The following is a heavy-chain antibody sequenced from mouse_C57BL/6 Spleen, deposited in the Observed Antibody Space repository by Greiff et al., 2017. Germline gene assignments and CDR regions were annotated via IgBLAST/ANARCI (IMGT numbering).Heavy chain of an antibody. V-gene: IGHV1-77*01. D-gene: IGHD2-4*01. CDR2: IGPGSGST. CDR1: GYTFTDYY. Sequence: QVQLQQSGAELVKPGASVKISCKASGYTFTDYYITWVKQRPGQGLEWIGKIGPGSGSTYYNEKFKGKATLTADKSSSTAYMQLSSLTSEDSAVXVCARVNDYAWFAYWGQGTLVTVSA. J-gene: IGHJ3*01. CDR3: ARVNDYAWFAY.